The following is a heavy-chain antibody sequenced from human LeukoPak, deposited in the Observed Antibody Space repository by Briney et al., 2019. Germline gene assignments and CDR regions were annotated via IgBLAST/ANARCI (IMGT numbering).Heavy chain of an antibody. CDR2: ISYDGSNK. CDR3: AKGPDILNGWYYFDY. Sequence: GGSLRLSCATSGFTFSSYGMHWVRQAPGKGLEWVAIISYDGSNKYYADSVKGRFTISRDNSKNTLYPQMNSLRAEDTAVYYCAKGPDILNGWYYFDYWGQGTLVTVSS. J-gene: IGHJ4*02. V-gene: IGHV3-30*18. D-gene: IGHD6-19*01. CDR1: GFTFSSYG.